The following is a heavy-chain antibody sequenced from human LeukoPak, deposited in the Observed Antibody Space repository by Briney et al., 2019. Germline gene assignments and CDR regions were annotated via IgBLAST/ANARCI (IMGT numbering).Heavy chain of an antibody. CDR2: ISSSGSTI. D-gene: IGHD1-26*01. CDR3: ARDCSLSGIAGARDAFDI. V-gene: IGHV3-48*03. J-gene: IGHJ3*02. CDR1: GFTFSSYE. Sequence: GVSLRLSCAASGFTFSSYEMNWVRQAPGKGLEWVSYISSSGSTIYYADSVKGRFTISRDNAKNSLYLQMNSLRAEDTAVYYCARDCSLSGIAGARDAFDIWGQGTMVTVSS.